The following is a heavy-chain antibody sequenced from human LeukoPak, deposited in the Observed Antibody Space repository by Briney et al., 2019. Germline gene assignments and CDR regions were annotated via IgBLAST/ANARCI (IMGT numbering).Heavy chain of an antibody. Sequence: SETLSLTCTVSGGSISSSSYYWGWIRQPPGKGLEWIGSIYYSGSTYYNPSLKSRVTISVDTSKNQFSLKLSSVTAADTAVYCCARHFGGYSYGLGPLHYFDYWGQGTLVTVSS. CDR1: GGSISSSSYY. D-gene: IGHD5-18*01. J-gene: IGHJ4*02. V-gene: IGHV4-39*01. CDR3: ARHFGGYSYGLGPLHYFDY. CDR2: IYYSGST.